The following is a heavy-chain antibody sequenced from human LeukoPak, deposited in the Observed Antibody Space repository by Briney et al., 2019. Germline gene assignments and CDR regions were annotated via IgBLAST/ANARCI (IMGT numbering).Heavy chain of an antibody. CDR3: ARAFTYCSGGSCYNDAFDI. V-gene: IGHV4-59*01. D-gene: IGHD2-15*01. CDR2: IYYSGST. Sequence: SETLSLTCTVSGGSISSYYWSWLRQPPGKGLEWIGYIYYSGSTNYNPSLKSRVTISVDTSKNQFSLKLSSVTAADTAVYYCARAFTYCSGGSCYNDAFDIWGQGTMVTVSS. J-gene: IGHJ3*02. CDR1: GGSISSYY.